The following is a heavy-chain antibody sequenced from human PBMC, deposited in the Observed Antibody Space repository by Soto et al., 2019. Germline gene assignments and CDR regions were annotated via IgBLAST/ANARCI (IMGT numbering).Heavy chain of an antibody. CDR3: AKGGWLHFRGGFFNNLENKKDTDFDY. CDR2: ISGSGGST. V-gene: IGHV3-23*01. CDR1: GFTFSSYA. Sequence: GGSLILSCAASGFTFSSYAMIWVRQSPGKGLEWVSAISGSGGSTYYADSVKGRFTISRYNSKNTLYLQMNSLRAEDTDVYYCAKGGWLHFRGGFFNNLENKKDTDFDYLCQGTLVTVS. J-gene: IGHJ4*02. D-gene: IGHD5-12*01.